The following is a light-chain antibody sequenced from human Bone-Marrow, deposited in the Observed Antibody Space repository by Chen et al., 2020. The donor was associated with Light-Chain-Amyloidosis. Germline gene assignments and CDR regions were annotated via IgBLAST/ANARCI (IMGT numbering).Light chain of an antibody. V-gene: IGLV3-21*02. CDR2: DDS. CDR1: NIGSTS. CDR3: QVWDRSSDRPV. J-gene: IGLJ3*02. Sequence: YVLTPPSSVSVAPGQTATMACGGNNIGSTSVHWYQQTPGQAPLLVVYDDSDRPSGIPERLSGSNSGNTATLTISRVEAGDEADYYCQVWDRSSDRPVFGGGTKLTVL.